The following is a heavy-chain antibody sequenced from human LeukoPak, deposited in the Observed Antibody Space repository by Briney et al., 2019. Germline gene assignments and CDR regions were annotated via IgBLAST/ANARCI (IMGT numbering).Heavy chain of an antibody. J-gene: IGHJ4*02. CDR1: GITLSNAW. CDR2: ISSSSSYI. CDR3: ARDGSYYALDY. Sequence: GGSLRLSCEASGITLSNAWMNWVRQAPGKGLEWVSSISSSSSYIYYADSVKGRFTISRDNAKNSLYLQMNSLRAEDTAVYYCARDGSYYALDYWGQGTLVTVSS. V-gene: IGHV3-21*01. D-gene: IGHD1-26*01.